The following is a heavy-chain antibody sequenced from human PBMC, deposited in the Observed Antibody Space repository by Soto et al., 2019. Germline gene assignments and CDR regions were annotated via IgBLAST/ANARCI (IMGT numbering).Heavy chain of an antibody. V-gene: IGHV4-59*01. CDR2: IYYSGST. J-gene: IGHJ4*02. CDR3: ARLAYYYDSSGQDY. Sequence: SETLSLTCTVSGGPISSYYWSWIRQPPGKGLEWIGYIYYSGSTNYNPSLKSRVTISVDTSKNQFSLKLSSVTAADTAVYYCARLAYYYDSSGQDYWGQGTLVTVSS. D-gene: IGHD3-22*01. CDR1: GGPISSYY.